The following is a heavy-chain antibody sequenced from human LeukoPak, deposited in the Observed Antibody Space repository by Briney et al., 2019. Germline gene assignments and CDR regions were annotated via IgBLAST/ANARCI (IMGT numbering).Heavy chain of an antibody. Sequence: SETLSLTCAVYGGSFSGYYWSWIRQPPGKGLEWIGEINHSGSTNYNPSLKSRVTISVDRSKNQFSLKLSSVTAADTAVYYCARLDAAIAAAGTGWFDPWGQGTLVTVSS. D-gene: IGHD6-13*01. CDR1: GGSFSGYY. CDR3: ARLDAAIAAAGTGWFDP. J-gene: IGHJ5*02. CDR2: INHSGST. V-gene: IGHV4-34*01.